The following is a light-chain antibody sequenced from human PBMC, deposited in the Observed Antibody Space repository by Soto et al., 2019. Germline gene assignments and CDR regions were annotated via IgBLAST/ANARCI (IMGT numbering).Light chain of an antibody. J-gene: IGLJ1*01. Sequence: QSVQTQPRSLSVSPGQSVTISCTGTSSDVGTYNYVSWYQHHPGKAPKLMIYDVSKRPSGVPDRFSGSKSGNTASLTISGLQTEDEAEYYCCSYAGSYVYVFGTGTKVTXL. CDR1: SSDVGTYNY. CDR3: CSYAGSYVYV. CDR2: DVS. V-gene: IGLV2-11*01.